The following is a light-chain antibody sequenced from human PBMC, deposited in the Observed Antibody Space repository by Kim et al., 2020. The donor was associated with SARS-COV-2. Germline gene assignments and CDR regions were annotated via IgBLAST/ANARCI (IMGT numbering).Light chain of an antibody. CDR1: SSNIGAGYD. CDR2: GNN. CDR3: QSSDSSLSTVV. Sequence: QGVTISWPGRSSNIGAGYDVPLYQPLPGTAPKLLISGNNNRPSGVPDRFSVSRSGTSASLAITGLQAEDEADYFCQSSDSSLSTVVFGGGTQLTVL. J-gene: IGLJ2*01. V-gene: IGLV1-40*01.